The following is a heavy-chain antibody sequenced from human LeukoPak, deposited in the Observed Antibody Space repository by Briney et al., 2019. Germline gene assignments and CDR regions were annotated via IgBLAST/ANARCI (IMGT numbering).Heavy chain of an antibody. V-gene: IGHV1-46*01. CDR3: ARDFSYQLLSHWFDP. CDR2: INPSGGST. J-gene: IGHJ5*02. CDR1: GYTFTSYY. Sequence: ASVTVSCKASGYTFTSYYMHWVRQAPGQGLEWMGIINPSGGSTSYAQKFQGRVTMTRDTSTSTVYMELSSLRSEDTAVYYCARDFSYQLLSHWFDPWGQGTLVTVSS. D-gene: IGHD2-2*01.